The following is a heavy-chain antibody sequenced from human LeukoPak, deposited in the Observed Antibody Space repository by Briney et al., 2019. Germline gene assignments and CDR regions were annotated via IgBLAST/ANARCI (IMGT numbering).Heavy chain of an antibody. CDR2: ISGSGGIT. Sequence: PGGTLRLSCAASGFTFSSYGMSWVRQAPGKGLEWVSAISGSGGITYYADSVKGRFTISRDNSKNTLYLQMNSLRAEDTAVYYCAKFGGVLWFGEFSSWFDPWGQGTLVTVSS. D-gene: IGHD3-10*01. V-gene: IGHV3-23*01. CDR1: GFTFSSYG. J-gene: IGHJ5*02. CDR3: AKFGGVLWFGEFSSWFDP.